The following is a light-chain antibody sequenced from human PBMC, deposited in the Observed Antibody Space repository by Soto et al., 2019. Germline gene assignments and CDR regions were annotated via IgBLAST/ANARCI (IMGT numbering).Light chain of an antibody. CDR1: QSVSSSY. J-gene: IGKJ1*01. V-gene: IGKV3-20*01. CDR3: QQYDSSPRT. Sequence: ELVLTQSPGTLCLSLGGRYTLSCRASQSVSSSYLAWYQQKPGQAPRLLSYGASSRATGIPDRFSGSGSGTDCTLTSSRLEPEDFAVYYCQQYDSSPRTFGQGTKVDIK. CDR2: GAS.